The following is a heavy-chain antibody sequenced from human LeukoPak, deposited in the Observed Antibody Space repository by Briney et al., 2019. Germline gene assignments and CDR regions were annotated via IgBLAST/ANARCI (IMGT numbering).Heavy chain of an antibody. CDR2: ISSSGSTI. V-gene: IGHV3-48*03. J-gene: IGHJ4*02. CDR3: ASRRAVTFDY. D-gene: IGHD6-19*01. Sequence: GGSLRLSCAASGFNFSSYEMNWVRPAPGKGLEWVSYISSSGSTIYYADSVKGRFTISRDNANNSLYLQMNSLRAEDTAVYYCASRRAVTFDYWGQGTLVTVSS. CDR1: GFNFSSYE.